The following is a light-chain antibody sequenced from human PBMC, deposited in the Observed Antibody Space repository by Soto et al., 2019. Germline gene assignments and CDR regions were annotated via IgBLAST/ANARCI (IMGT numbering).Light chain of an antibody. Sequence: DIQMTQSPSTLSASVGYRVTSTCRASQSISSWLAWYQQKPGKAPNLLIYDASSLESGVPSRFSGSGSGTEFTLTISSLQPDDFATYYCQQYNSYSSFGQGNKVDI. CDR1: QSISSW. CDR2: DAS. V-gene: IGKV1-5*01. CDR3: QQYNSYSS. J-gene: IGKJ1*01.